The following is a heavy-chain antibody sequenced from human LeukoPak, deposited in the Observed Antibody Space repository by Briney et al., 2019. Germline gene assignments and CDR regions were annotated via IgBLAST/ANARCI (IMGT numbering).Heavy chain of an antibody. D-gene: IGHD4/OR15-4a*01. CDR3: VRRGPATGCNFDY. J-gene: IGHJ4*02. CDR1: GFTFSTYS. Sequence: PGGSLRLSCAASGFTFSTYSMNWVRQAPGKGLEWVSSISSTSSYIYYADSLKGRFTISRDNSKNSLYLQMNSLRAEDTAVYYCVRRGPATGCNFDYWGQGTLVTVSS. CDR2: ISSTSSYI. V-gene: IGHV3-21*01.